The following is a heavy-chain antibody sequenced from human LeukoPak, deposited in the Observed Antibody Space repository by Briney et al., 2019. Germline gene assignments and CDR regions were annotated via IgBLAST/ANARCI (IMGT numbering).Heavy chain of an antibody. CDR1: GFTFSSFS. V-gene: IGHV3-21*01. J-gene: IGHJ4*02. D-gene: IGHD6-19*01. CDR2: ISGGSSFT. CDR3: ARDLGYSSGPNY. Sequence: GGSLRLSCAASGFTFSSFSMNWVRQAPGKGLEWVSYISGGSSFTYCVDSVKGRFTISRDNAKNSLYLQMNSLRAEDTAVYYCARDLGYSSGPNYWGQGTRVTVSS.